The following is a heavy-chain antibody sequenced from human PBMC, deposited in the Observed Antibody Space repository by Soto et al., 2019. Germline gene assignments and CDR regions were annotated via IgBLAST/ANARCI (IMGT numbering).Heavy chain of an antibody. V-gene: IGHV3-30*18. J-gene: IGHJ6*02. Sequence: QVQLVESGGGVVQPGRSLRLSCAASGFTFSTYGMHWVRQAPGKGLEWVAVISYDGSNKYYADSVKGRFTISRDNSKNTLYLQMNSLRAEDTAVYYCAKVAQGSSFHYYCMDVWGQGTTVTVSS. D-gene: IGHD6-6*01. CDR1: GFTFSTYG. CDR3: AKVAQGSSFHYYCMDV. CDR2: ISYDGSNK.